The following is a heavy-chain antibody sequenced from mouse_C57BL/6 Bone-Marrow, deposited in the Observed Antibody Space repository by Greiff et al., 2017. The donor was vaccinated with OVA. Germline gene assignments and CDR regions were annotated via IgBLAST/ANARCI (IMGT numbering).Heavy chain of an antibody. J-gene: IGHJ2*01. V-gene: IGHV1-20*01. Sequence: EVQLQQSGPELVKPGDSVKISCKASGYSFTGYFMNWVMQSHGKSLEWIGRINPYNGDTFYNQKFKGKATLTVDKSSSTAHMRLRSLTSEDSAVYYCARRYYSDYWGQGTTLTVSS. CDR1: GYSFTGYF. CDR3: ARRYYSDY. CDR2: INPYNGDT.